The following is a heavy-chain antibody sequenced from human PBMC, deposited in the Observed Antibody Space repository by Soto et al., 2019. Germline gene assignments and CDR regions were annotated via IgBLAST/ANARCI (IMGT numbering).Heavy chain of an antibody. Sequence: SVKVSCKASGGTFSSYAISWVRQAPGQGLEWMGGIIPIFGTANYAQKFQGRVTITADKSTSTAYMELSSLRSEDTAVYYCARAPPANPLWFGELLYIYWGQGTLVTVSS. V-gene: IGHV1-69*06. J-gene: IGHJ4*02. CDR1: GGTFSSYA. CDR2: IIPIFGTA. CDR3: ARAPPANPLWFGELLYIY. D-gene: IGHD3-10*01.